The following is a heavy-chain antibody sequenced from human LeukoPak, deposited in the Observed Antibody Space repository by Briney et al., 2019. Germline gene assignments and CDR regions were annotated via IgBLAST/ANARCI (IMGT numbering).Heavy chain of an antibody. Sequence: GASVKVSCKASGGTLISYAVSWVRQAPGQGLEWMGGIIPVFGATNYAQKFQGRVTITADESTSTAYMELSSLRSEDTAVYYCASRGDVSAGFDYWGQGTLVTVSS. D-gene: IGHD7-27*01. V-gene: IGHV1-69*13. CDR3: ASRGDVSAGFDY. CDR1: GGTLISYA. CDR2: IIPVFGAT. J-gene: IGHJ4*02.